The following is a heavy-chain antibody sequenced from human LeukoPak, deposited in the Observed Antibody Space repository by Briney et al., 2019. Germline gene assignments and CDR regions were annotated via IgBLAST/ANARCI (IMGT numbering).Heavy chain of an antibody. CDR1: GGSINSGGYY. CDR3: AREVAVTTHFDY. V-gene: IGHV4-31*01. Sequence: PSETLSLTCTVSGGSINSGGYYWSWIRQHPGKGLEWIGYIFYSGNSYFNPSLKSPATISMDTSKNQFSLKLSSVTAADTAVYYCAREVAVTTHFDYWGRGTLVTVSS. CDR2: IFYSGNS. J-gene: IGHJ4*02. D-gene: IGHD4-17*01.